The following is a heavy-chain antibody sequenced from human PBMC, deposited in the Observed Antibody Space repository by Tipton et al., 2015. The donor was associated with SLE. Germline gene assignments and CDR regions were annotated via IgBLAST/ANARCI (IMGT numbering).Heavy chain of an antibody. J-gene: IGHJ6*03. V-gene: IGHV3-43*01. CDR1: GFTFDDYT. CDR3: AKDNDILTGPSYMDV. Sequence: GSLRLSCAASGFTFDDYTMHWVRQAPGKGLEWVSLISWDGGSTYYADSVKGRFTISRDNSKNSLYLQMNSLRTEDTALYYCAKDNDILTGPSYMDVWGKGTTVTVSS. CDR2: ISWDGGST. D-gene: IGHD3-9*01.